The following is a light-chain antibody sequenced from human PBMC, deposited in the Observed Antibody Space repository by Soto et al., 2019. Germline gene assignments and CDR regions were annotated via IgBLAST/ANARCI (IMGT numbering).Light chain of an antibody. CDR2: EVN. V-gene: IGLV2-14*01. CDR3: ASFRSGTTLV. Sequence: QSVLTQPASVSGSPGQSVTISCTGPRSDIGDSNFISWYQHSPGKAPRLLIYEVNNRPSGVSKRFSGSKAGNTASLTISGLLDDDEADYFCASFRSGTTLVFGIGTKVTVL. J-gene: IGLJ1*01. CDR1: RSDIGDSNF.